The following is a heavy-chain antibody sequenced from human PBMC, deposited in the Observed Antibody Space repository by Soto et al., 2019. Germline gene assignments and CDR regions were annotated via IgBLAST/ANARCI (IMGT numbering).Heavy chain of an antibody. J-gene: IGHJ4*02. V-gene: IGHV1-69*13. CDR2: IIPIFGTA. CDR3: ARDLVAAAGDNY. Sequence: ASVKVSCKASGGTFSSYAISWVRQAPGQGLEWMGGIIPIFGTANYAQKFQGRVTITADESTSTAYMELSSLRSEDTAVYYCARDLVAAAGDNYWGQGTLVTVSS. CDR1: GGTFSSYA. D-gene: IGHD6-13*01.